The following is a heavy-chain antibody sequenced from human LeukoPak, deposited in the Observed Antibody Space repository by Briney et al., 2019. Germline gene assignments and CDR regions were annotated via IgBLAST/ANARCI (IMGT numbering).Heavy chain of an antibody. J-gene: IGHJ3*02. CDR1: GYTLTELS. V-gene: IGHV1-24*01. CDR2: FDPEDGET. Sequence: ASVRVSCKVSGYTLTELSMHWVRQAPGKGLEWMGGFDPEDGETIYARKSQGRVTMTEDTSTDTAYMELSSLRSEDTAVYYCATPSNPYYYDSSGSTVRAAFDIWGQGTMVTVSS. D-gene: IGHD3-22*01. CDR3: ATPSNPYYYDSSGSTVRAAFDI.